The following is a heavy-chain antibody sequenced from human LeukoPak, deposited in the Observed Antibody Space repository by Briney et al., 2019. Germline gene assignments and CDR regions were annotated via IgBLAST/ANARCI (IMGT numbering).Heavy chain of an antibody. CDR1: GYTFTGYY. CDR2: INPNSGGT. Sequence: GASVKVSCKASGYTFTGYYMHWVRQAPGQGLEWMGWINPNSGGTNYAQKFQGRVTMTRDTSISTAYMELSRLRSDDTAVYYCARDRGYCSSTSCYDHDAFDIWGQGTMVTVSS. CDR3: ARDRGYCSSTSCYDHDAFDI. V-gene: IGHV1-2*02. J-gene: IGHJ3*02. D-gene: IGHD2-2*01.